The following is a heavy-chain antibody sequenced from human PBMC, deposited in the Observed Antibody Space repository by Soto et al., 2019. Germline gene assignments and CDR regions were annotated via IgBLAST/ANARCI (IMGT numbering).Heavy chain of an antibody. CDR1: GYTFTSYD. CDR3: AVGMTTVTTFDY. V-gene: IGHV1-8*01. D-gene: IGHD4-17*01. Sequence: EASVKVSCKASGYTFTSYDINWVRQATGQGLEWMGWMNPNSGNTGYAQKFQGRVTMTRNTSISTAYMELSSLRSEDTAVYYCAVGMTTVTTFDYWGQGTLVTVSS. CDR2: MNPNSGNT. J-gene: IGHJ4*02.